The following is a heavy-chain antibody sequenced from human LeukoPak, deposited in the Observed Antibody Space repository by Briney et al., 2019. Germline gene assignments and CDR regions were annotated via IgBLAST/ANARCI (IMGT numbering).Heavy chain of an antibody. CDR3: ARGQDIVVVPAAIRTYYMDV. CDR2: INHSGST. D-gene: IGHD2-2*02. V-gene: IGHV4-34*01. CDR1: GFTFSSYS. J-gene: IGHJ6*03. Sequence: GSLRLSCAASGFTFSSYSMNWIRQPPGKGLEWIGEINHSGSTNYNPSLKSRVTISVDTSKNQFSLKLSSVTAADTAVYYCARGQDIVVVPAAIRTYYMDVWGKGTTVTISS.